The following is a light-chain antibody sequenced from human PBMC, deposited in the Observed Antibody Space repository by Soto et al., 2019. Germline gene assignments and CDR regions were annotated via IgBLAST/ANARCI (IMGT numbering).Light chain of an antibody. Sequence: ESVLTQSPGTLSLSPGERATLSCRASQSVSSSYLAWYQQKPGQAPRLLIYGASSRATGIPDRFSGSGSGTDFTLTISRLEPEVFAVYYCQHYVSSPPSWTFGQGTKVEIK. CDR3: QHYVSSPPSWT. V-gene: IGKV3-20*01. CDR1: QSVSSSY. CDR2: GAS. J-gene: IGKJ1*01.